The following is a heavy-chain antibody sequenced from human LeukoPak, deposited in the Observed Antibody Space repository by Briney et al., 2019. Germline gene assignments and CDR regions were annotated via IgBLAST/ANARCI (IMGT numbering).Heavy chain of an antibody. CDR2: INPNSGGT. D-gene: IGHD3-10*01. V-gene: IGHV1-2*02. Sequence: RASVKVSCKASGYTFTDYYMHWVRQAPGQGLEWMGWINPNSGGTNYAQRFQGRVTMTRDTSISTAYMELSRLRSDDTAVYYCARVYGDHYGSGVIDYWGQGTLVTVAS. J-gene: IGHJ4*02. CDR1: GYTFTDYY. CDR3: ARVYGDHYGSGVIDY.